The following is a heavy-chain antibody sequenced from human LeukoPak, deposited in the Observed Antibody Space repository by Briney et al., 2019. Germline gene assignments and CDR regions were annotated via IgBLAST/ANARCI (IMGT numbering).Heavy chain of an antibody. Sequence: GGSLRLSCAASGFTFSSYGMHWVRQAPGKGLEWVAVISYDGSNKYYADSVKGRFTISRDNSKNTLYLQMNSLRAEDTAVYCCAKDPNCSSTSCYDYWGQGTLVTVSS. V-gene: IGHV3-30*18. CDR2: ISYDGSNK. CDR3: AKDPNCSSTSCYDY. CDR1: GFTFSSYG. J-gene: IGHJ4*02. D-gene: IGHD2-2*01.